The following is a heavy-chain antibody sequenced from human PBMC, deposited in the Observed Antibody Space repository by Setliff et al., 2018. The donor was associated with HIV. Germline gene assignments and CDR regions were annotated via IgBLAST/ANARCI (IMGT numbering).Heavy chain of an antibody. V-gene: IGHV4-34*01. D-gene: IGHD1-26*01. CDR3: ARGDTDLWDDPFHI. J-gene: IGHJ3*02. CDR1: GGSFSGYY. Sequence: SETLSLTCAVYGGSFSGYYWSWIRQPPGKGLEWIGEINHSGGTNYNPSLKSRVTISVDTSKNQFSLKLSSVTAADTAIYYRARGDTDLWDDPFHIWGQGTTVTVSS. CDR2: INHSGGT.